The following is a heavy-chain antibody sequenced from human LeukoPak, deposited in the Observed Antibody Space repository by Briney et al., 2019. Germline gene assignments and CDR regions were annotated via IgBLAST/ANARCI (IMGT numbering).Heavy chain of an antibody. CDR3: TWDSGTYNWFDP. V-gene: IGHV3-73*01. CDR1: GFTFSDSA. J-gene: IGHJ5*02. Sequence: GGSLRLSCVASGFTFSDSAIHWVRQSSGKGLEWIGHMDKETNLYATALAASVKGRFTVSRDDSKNTAYLHMNSLKTEDTALYYCTWDSGTYNWFDPWGQGTLVTASS. CDR2: MDKETNLYAT. D-gene: IGHD1-26*01.